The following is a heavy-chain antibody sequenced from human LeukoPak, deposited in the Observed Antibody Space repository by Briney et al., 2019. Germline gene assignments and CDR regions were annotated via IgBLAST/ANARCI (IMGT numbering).Heavy chain of an antibody. CDR2: ISSSSSYI. CDR3: ARGALDYYGSGSYYNCFDY. CDR1: GFTFSSYS. Sequence: GGSLRLSCAASGFTFSSYSMNWVRQAPGKGLEWVSSISSSSSYIYYADSVKGRFTISRDNAKNSLYLQTNSLRAEDTAVNYCARGALDYYGSGSYYNCFDYWGQGTLVTVSS. D-gene: IGHD3-10*01. V-gene: IGHV3-21*01. J-gene: IGHJ4*02.